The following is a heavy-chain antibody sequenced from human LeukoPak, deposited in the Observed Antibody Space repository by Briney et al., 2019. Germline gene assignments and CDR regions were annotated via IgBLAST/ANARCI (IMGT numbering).Heavy chain of an antibody. CDR2: IYSGGST. CDR3: ARDRPSGWLDY. CDR1: GFTVSSNY. J-gene: IGHJ4*02. D-gene: IGHD6-19*01. Sequence: GGSLRLSCAASGFTVSSNYMSWVRQAPGKGLEWVSVIYSGGSTYYADSVKGRFSISRGNSKNTLYLQMNSLRAEDTAVYYCARDRPSGWLDYWGQGTLVTVSS. V-gene: IGHV3-53*01.